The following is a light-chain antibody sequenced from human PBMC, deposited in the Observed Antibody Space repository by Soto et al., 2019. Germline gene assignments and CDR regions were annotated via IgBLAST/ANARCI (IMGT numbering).Light chain of an antibody. V-gene: IGKV1-27*01. Sequence: DVQMTQSPSSLSASVGDRVTITCRASQGISNYLAWYQQKPGKVPKLLIYAASNLQSGVPSRFSGSGSGTDFTLTISSLQPEDVATYYCQKYNSAPRITFGQGTRVEIK. CDR1: QGISNY. CDR3: QKYNSAPRIT. CDR2: AAS. J-gene: IGKJ5*01.